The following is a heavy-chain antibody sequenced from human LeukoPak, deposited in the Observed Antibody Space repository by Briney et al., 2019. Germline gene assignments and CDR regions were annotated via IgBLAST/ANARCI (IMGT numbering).Heavy chain of an antibody. D-gene: IGHD3-10*01. CDR3: ARAHYYGSGSPITFDY. CDR2: IIPTFGTA. CDR1: GGTFSSYA. V-gene: IGHV1-69*13. Sequence: GASVKVSCKASGGTFSSYAISWVRQAPGQGLEWMGGIIPTFGTANYAQKFQGRVTITADESTSTAYMELSSLRSEDTAVYYCARAHYYGSGSPITFDYWGQGTLVTVSS. J-gene: IGHJ4*02.